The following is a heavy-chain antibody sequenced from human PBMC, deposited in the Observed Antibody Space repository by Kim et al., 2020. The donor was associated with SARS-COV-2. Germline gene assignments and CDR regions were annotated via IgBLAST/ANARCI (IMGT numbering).Heavy chain of an antibody. CDR1: GGSISSGGYY. Sequence: SETLSLTCTVSGGSISSGGYYWSWIRQHPGKGLEWIGYIYYSGSTYYNPSLKSRVTISVDTSKNQFSLKLSSVTAADTAVYYCARLFPMVATGGTDAFDIWAQGTMLPVSS. CDR2: IYYSGST. J-gene: IGHJ3*02. D-gene: IGHD5-12*01. CDR3: ARLFPMVATGGTDAFDI. V-gene: IGHV4-31*03.